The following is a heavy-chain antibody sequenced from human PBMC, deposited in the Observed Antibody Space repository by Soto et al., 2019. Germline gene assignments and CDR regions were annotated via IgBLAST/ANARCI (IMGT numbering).Heavy chain of an antibody. V-gene: IGHV3-33*01. CDR1: GFTFSSYG. Sequence: GGSLRLSXAASGFTFSSYGMHWVRQAPGKGLEWVAVIWYDGSNKYYADSVKGRFTISRDNSKNTLYLQMNSLRAEDTAVYYCARDDQLHYYYYYGMDVWGQGTTVTVSS. D-gene: IGHD2-2*01. CDR3: ARDDQLHYYYYYGMDV. J-gene: IGHJ6*02. CDR2: IWYDGSNK.